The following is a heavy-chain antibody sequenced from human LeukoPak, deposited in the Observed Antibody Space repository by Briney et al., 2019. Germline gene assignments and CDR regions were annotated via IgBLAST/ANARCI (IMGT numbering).Heavy chain of an antibody. CDR3: ASLTCGDYVRYSDY. CDR2: INHSGST. D-gene: IGHD4-17*01. V-gene: IGHV4-34*01. CDR1: GGSFSGYY. Sequence: SETLSLTCAVYGGSFSGYYWSWIRQPPGKGLEWIGEINHSGSTNYNPSLKSRVTISVDTSKNQFSLKLSSVTAADTAVYYCASLTCGDYVRYSDYWGQGTLVTVSS. J-gene: IGHJ4*02.